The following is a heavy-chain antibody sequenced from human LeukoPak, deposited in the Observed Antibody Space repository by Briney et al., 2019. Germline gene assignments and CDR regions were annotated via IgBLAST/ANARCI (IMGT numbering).Heavy chain of an antibody. J-gene: IGHJ5*02. CDR2: IYHSGST. CDR1: GGSISSSNW. CDR3: ARVVVVVATSVWFDP. Sequence: SETLSLTCAVSGGSISSSNWWSWVRQPPGKGLEWIGEIYHSGSTNYNPSLKSRVTISVDTSKKQFSLKLNSVTAADTAVYYCARVVVVVATSVWFDPWGQGTLVTVSS. V-gene: IGHV4-4*02. D-gene: IGHD2-15*01.